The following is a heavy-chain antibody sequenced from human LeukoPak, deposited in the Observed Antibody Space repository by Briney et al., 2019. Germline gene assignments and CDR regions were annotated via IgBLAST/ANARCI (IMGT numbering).Heavy chain of an antibody. V-gene: IGHV3-53*01. CDR3: AREPSRGAPFDY. CDR2: IYNGDST. Sequence: GGSLRPSCAASGFTVSSNSMSWVRQAPGKGLEWVSVIYNGDSTFYIDSVKGRFTISRDNTKNMLYLQMNSLRAEDTAVYYCAREPSRGAPFDYWGQGTLVTVSS. J-gene: IGHJ4*02. CDR1: GFTVSSNS. D-gene: IGHD3-16*01.